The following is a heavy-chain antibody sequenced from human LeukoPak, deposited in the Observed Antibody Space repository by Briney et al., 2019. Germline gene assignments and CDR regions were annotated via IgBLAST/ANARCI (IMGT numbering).Heavy chain of an antibody. CDR1: GFTFSDYT. CDR2: ISYDGSNK. J-gene: IGHJ4*02. D-gene: IGHD6-13*01. V-gene: IGHV3-30-3*01. Sequence: GGSLRVSCAASGFTFSDYTMHWVRQAPGKGLEWVAVISYDGSNKYYADSVKGRFTISRDNTKNTLYLQMNSLRAEDTAVYYCARDSASGTGSFDYWGQGNLVIVSS. CDR3: ARDSASGTGSFDY.